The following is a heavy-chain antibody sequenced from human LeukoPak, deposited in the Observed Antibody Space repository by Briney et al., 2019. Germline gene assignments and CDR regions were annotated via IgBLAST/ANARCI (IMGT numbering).Heavy chain of an antibody. D-gene: IGHD4-23*01. V-gene: IGHV3-74*01. J-gene: IGHJ4*02. CDR3: ARGLTPGGGNSAAY. CDR1: GITFSGFW. Sequence: GGSLRLSCAGSGITFSGFWMHWVRQAPGKGLVWVSRINSEGSSTNYADSVKGRSTISRDNAKNTLYLQMNSLRAEDTGVYYCARGLTPGGGNSAAYWGQGTLVTVSS. CDR2: INSEGSST.